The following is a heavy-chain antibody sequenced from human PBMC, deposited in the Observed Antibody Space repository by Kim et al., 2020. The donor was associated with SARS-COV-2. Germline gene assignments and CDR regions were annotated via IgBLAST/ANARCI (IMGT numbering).Heavy chain of an antibody. CDR3: AKDPDFWSGYPDY. J-gene: IGHJ4*02. D-gene: IGHD3-3*01. V-gene: IGHV3-30*02. Sequence: SADSVKGRVTISRDNSRNTLYLPMNSLRAEDTAVYYCAKDPDFWSGYPDYWVQGTLVTVSS.